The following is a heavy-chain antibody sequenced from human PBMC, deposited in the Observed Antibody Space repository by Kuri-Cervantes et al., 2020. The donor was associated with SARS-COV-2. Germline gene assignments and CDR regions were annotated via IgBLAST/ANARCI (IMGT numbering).Heavy chain of an antibody. D-gene: IGHD1-20*01. Sequence: ASVKVSCKASGYTFTSYYMHWVRQAPGQGLEWMGIINPSGGSTSYAQKFQGRVTMTRDTSTSTVYMELSSLRSGDTAVYYCARDPVDGITGRMFGMDVWGQGTTVTVSS. V-gene: IGHV1-46*01. CDR1: GYTFTSYY. CDR2: INPSGGST. J-gene: IGHJ6*02. CDR3: ARDPVDGITGRMFGMDV.